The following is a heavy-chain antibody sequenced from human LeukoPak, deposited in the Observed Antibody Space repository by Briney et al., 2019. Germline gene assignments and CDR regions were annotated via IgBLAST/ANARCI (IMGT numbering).Heavy chain of an antibody. D-gene: IGHD6-19*01. V-gene: IGHV3-7*01. J-gene: IGHJ4*02. CDR3: ARALDSLYSSGWPIAGY. Sequence: GGAPRLSFTASGFPFSCYWMTLVRQASGKGPEWEANIKHDGSEKYHVDSVKGRFTISRDNAKNSLYLQMNSLRAEDTAVYYCARALDSLYSSGWPIAGYWGQGTLVTVSS. CDR1: GFPFSCYW. CDR2: IKHDGSEK.